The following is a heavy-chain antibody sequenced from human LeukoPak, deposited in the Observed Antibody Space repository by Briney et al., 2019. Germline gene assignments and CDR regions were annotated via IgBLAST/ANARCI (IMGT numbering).Heavy chain of an antibody. CDR2: IYYSGST. V-gene: IGHV4-39*01. J-gene: IGHJ6*03. D-gene: IGHD3-10*01. Sequence: SETLSLTCSVSGGSISSNLYYWRSTRQSPGKGLEWIRSIYYSGSTYYNPSLRSRLTISIDTSKSQFALKLSSVTAADTAVYYCARHGAPITYCSGSYYKARAYYYFMDVWGKGTTVTISS. CDR3: ARHGAPITYCSGSYYKARAYYYFMDV. CDR1: GGSISSNLYY.